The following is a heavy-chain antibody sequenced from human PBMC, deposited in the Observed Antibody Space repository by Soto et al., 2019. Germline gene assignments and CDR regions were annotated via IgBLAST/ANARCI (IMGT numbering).Heavy chain of an antibody. V-gene: IGHV1-18*01. CDR3: ARDEKNWAKFDY. CDR1: GYTFLKYG. J-gene: IGHJ4*02. Sequence: VQLVQPGPEVKRPGASVKVSCRAFGYTFLKYGISWVRLAPGQRPEWMGWISATGVPNYAQRHQGRFTMTVDTSSSTAFMELNSLTSDDTAIYYCARDEKNWAKFDYWGQGTLVTVSS. D-gene: IGHD3-16*01. CDR2: ISATGVP.